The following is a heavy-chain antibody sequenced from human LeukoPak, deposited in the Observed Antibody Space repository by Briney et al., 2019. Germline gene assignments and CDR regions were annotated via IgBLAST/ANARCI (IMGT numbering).Heavy chain of an antibody. CDR2: INHSGST. V-gene: IGHV4-34*01. CDR1: GGSFSGYY. CDR3: ARVEEGYGSGRRGNFYYYYMDV. Sequence: PSETLSLTCAVYGGSFSGYYWSWIRQPPGKGLEWIGEINHSGSTNYNPSLKSRVTISVDTSKNQFSLKLSSVTTADTAVYYCARVEEGYGSGRRGNFYYYYMDVWGKGTTVTISS. D-gene: IGHD3-10*01. J-gene: IGHJ6*03.